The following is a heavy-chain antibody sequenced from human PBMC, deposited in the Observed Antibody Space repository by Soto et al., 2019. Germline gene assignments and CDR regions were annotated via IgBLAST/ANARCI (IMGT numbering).Heavy chain of an antibody. J-gene: IGHJ4*02. CDR1: GFTFSSYG. Sequence: QVQLVESGGGVVQPGRSLRLSCAASGFTFSSYGMHWVRQAPGKGLEWVAVIWYDGSNKYYADSVKGRFTISRDNSKNTLYLQMNSPRAEDTAVYYCARDFGPRLHQLVRTEYFYYWGQGTLVTVSS. D-gene: IGHD6-6*01. V-gene: IGHV3-33*01. CDR3: ARDFGPRLHQLVRTEYFYY. CDR2: IWYDGSNK.